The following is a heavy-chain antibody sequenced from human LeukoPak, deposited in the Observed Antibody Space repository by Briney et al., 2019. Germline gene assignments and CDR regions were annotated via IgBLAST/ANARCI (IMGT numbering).Heavy chain of an antibody. CDR2: ICTSGST. CDR3: ARERRGYSGYAEDY. CDR1: GGSISSYY. Sequence: SETLSLTCTVSGGSISSYYWSWIRQPAGKGLEWIGRICTSGSTNYNPSLKSRVTMSVDTSKNQFSLKLSSVTAADTAMYYCARERRGYSGYAEDYWGQGTLVTVSS. J-gene: IGHJ4*02. D-gene: IGHD5-12*01. V-gene: IGHV4-4*07.